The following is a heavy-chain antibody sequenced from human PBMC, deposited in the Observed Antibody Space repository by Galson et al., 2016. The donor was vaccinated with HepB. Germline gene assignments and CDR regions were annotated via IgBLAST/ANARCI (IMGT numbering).Heavy chain of an antibody. CDR2: ISTASTTI. CDR3: ATGLGGIAPAGY. V-gene: IGHV3-48*04. CDR1: GFTFSNYG. D-gene: IGHD6-25*01. Sequence: SLRLSCAASGFTFSNYGLNWVRQAPGKGLEWISYISTASTTIYYAGSVKGRITVSRDNARYSLYLQMNSLRADDTATYYCATGLGGIAPAGYWGRGTPVTVSS. J-gene: IGHJ4*02.